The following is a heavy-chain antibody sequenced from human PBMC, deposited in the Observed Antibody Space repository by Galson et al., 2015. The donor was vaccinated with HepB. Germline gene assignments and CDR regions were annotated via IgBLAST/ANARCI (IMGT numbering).Heavy chain of an antibody. D-gene: IGHD3-10*01. J-gene: IGHJ6*02. Sequence: SLRLSCAASGFTFSSYSMNWVRQAPGKGLEWVSSISSSSSYIYYADSVKGRFTISRDNAKNSLYLQMNSLRAEDTAVYYCARDLESGSYYEYYYGMDVWGQGTTVTVSS. V-gene: IGHV3-21*01. CDR3: ARDLESGSYYEYYYGMDV. CDR1: GFTFSSYS. CDR2: ISSSSSYI.